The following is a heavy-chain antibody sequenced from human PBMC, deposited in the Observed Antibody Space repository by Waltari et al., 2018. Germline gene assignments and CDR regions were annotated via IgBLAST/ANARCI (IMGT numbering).Heavy chain of an antibody. Sequence: QVQLQESGPGLVKPSETLSLTCTVSGGSISSYYWSWLRQPPGKGLEWIGYIYYSGITNYTPSLESRVTISVDTSKNQFSLKLSSVTAADTAVYYCAGSSITMVRGDYYYYMDVWGKGTTVTVSS. V-gene: IGHV4-59*01. D-gene: IGHD3-10*01. CDR1: GGSISSYY. CDR3: AGSSITMVRGDYYYYMDV. J-gene: IGHJ6*03. CDR2: IYYSGIT.